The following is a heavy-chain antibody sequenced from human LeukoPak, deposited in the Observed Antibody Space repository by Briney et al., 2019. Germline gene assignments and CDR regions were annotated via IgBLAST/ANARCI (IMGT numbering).Heavy chain of an antibody. D-gene: IGHD3-10*01. CDR1: GGSISSYY. CDR3: ARGLWFGDENPPCFDY. CDR2: IYYSGST. Sequence: SETLSLTCTVSGGSISSYYWSWIRQPPGKGLEWIGYIYYSGSTNYNPSLKSRVTISVDTSRNQFSLKLSSVTAADTVVYYCARGLWFGDENPPCFDYWGQGILVTVSS. V-gene: IGHV4-59*08. J-gene: IGHJ4*02.